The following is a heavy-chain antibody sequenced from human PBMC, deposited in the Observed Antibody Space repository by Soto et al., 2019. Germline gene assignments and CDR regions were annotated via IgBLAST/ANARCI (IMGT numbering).Heavy chain of an antibody. D-gene: IGHD2-2*01. CDR3: ARERKVPAAMPYFDY. CDR2: IIPIFGTA. Sequence: SVKVSCKASGGTFSTYAITWVRQAPGQGLEWMGGIIPIFGTANYAQKFQGRVTITADESTSTAYMELSSLRSEDTAVYYCARERKVPAAMPYFDYWGQGTLVTVSS. V-gene: IGHV1-69*13. J-gene: IGHJ4*02. CDR1: GGTFSTYA.